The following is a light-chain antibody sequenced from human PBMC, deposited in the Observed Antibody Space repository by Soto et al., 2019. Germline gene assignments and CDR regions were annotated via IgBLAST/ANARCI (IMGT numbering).Light chain of an antibody. Sequence: ETVLTQSPGTLSLSPGERATLSCRASQSVRNNYLAWYQQKPGQAPRLLIYGASSRATGIPDRFSGSGSGTDFTLTISRLEPEDFAVYYCQQYGSSPTFGQGTKVDIK. CDR3: QQYGSSPT. V-gene: IGKV3-20*01. J-gene: IGKJ1*01. CDR2: GAS. CDR1: QSVRNNY.